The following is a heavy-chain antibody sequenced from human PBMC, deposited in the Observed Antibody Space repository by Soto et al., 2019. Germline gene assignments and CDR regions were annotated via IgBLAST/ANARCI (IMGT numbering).Heavy chain of an antibody. CDR1: GFTFSNYG. CDR2: IWYDGSNK. D-gene: IGHD6-19*01. CDR3: ARDVYSSGWKGFVDY. J-gene: IGHJ4*02. V-gene: IGHV3-33*01. Sequence: QVQLVESGGGVVQPGRSLRLSCAASGFTFSNYGMHWVRQAPGKGLEWVAVIWYDGSNKYYGDSVKGRFTISRDNSKNTLYLQMNSLRAEDTAVYYCARDVYSSGWKGFVDYWGQGTLVTVSS.